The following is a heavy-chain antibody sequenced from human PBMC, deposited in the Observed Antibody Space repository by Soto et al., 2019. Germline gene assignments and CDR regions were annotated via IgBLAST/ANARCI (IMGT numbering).Heavy chain of an antibody. D-gene: IGHD2-15*01. CDR1: GYTFTSYD. CDR3: ARTYSGYCSGGSCYSGGWFDP. CDR2: MNPNSGNT. V-gene: IGHV1-8*01. J-gene: IGHJ5*02. Sequence: QVQLVQSGAEVKKPGASVQVSCKASGYTFTSYDINWVRQATGQGLEWMGWMNPNSGNTGYAQKFQGRVTMTRNTSMSTAYMELSRLRSEDAAVYYCARTYSGYCSGGSCYSGGWFDPWGQGTLVTVSS.